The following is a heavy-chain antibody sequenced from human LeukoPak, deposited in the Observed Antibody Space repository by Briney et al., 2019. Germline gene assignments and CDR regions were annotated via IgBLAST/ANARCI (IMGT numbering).Heavy chain of an antibody. CDR3: ARGSSSWLDYYIDV. J-gene: IGHJ6*03. D-gene: IGHD6-13*01. CDR2: IYTSGST. CDR1: GGSISSGSYY. V-gene: IGHV4-61*09. Sequence: SETLSLTCTVSGGSISSGSYYWSWIRQPAGKGLEWIGHIYTSGSTNYNPSLKSRVTISLDTSKNQFSLRLTSVTAADTAVYYCARGSSSWLDYYIDVWAKGTTVTVSS.